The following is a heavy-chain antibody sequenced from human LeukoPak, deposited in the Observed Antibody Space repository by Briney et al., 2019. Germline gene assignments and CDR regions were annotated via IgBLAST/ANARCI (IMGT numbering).Heavy chain of an antibody. CDR3: GRDMPGNGGTGIDV. CDR2: IDGYGTTA. D-gene: IGHD2-2*01. J-gene: IGHJ6*04. Sequence: GGSLRLSCAASGFTFSVCGMHWVRQAPGKGLVWVSHIDGYGTTANYADSVKGRFTSSRDNAKNTVSLEMHSLRAEDTAVYFCGRDMPGNGGTGIDVWSKGTTLTVSS. CDR1: GFTFSVCG. V-gene: IGHV3-74*01.